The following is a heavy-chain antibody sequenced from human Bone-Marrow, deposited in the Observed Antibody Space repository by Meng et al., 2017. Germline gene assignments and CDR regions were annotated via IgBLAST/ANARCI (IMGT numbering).Heavy chain of an antibody. D-gene: IGHD4-11*01. V-gene: IGHV4-34*01. CDR3: ARGPTTMAHDFDY. Sequence: VHLQQWGAGLLKLSGTLSLTCVVSGGSFSDYYWSWIRQPPGKGLEWIGEINHSGSTNYNPSLESRATISVDTSQNNLSLKLSSVTAADSAVYYCARGPTTMAHDFDYWGQGTLVTVSS. CDR2: INHSGST. J-gene: IGHJ4*02. CDR1: GGSFSDYY.